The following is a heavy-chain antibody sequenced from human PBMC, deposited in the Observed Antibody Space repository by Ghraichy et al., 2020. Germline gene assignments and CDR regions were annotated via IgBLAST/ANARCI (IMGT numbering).Heavy chain of an antibody. CDR1: GFTFSSFW. CDR2: IKQDGSAK. D-gene: IGHD1-26*01. V-gene: IGHV3-7*03. CDR3: ATAPGWEHLH. Sequence: GGSLRLSCAASGFTFSSFWMTWVRQAPGKGLEWVANIKQDGSAKFYVDSVRGRFTISRDNAKNSMYLQMNSLRAEDTAVYYCATAPGWEHLHWGQGTLVTVSS. J-gene: IGHJ4*02.